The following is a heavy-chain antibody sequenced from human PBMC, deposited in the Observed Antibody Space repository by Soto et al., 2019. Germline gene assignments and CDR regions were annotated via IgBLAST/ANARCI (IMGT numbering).Heavy chain of an antibody. J-gene: IGHJ6*02. D-gene: IGHD4-17*01. CDR2: MNPNSGNT. CDR3: ARGGNNYGDYYYYYYGMDV. Sequence: GASVKVSCKASGYTFTSYDINWVRQATGQGLEWMGWMNPNSGNTGYAQKFQGRVTMTRNTSIGTAYMELSSLRSEDTAVYYCARGGNNYGDYYYYYYGMDVWGQGTTVTVSS. V-gene: IGHV1-8*01. CDR1: GYTFTSYD.